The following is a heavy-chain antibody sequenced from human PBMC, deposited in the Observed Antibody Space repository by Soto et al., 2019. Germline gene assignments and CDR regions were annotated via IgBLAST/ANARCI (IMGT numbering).Heavy chain of an antibody. Sequence: SSDPVPYQPSRGTLRNYGICRVRQAPGQGLEWMGGIIPIFGTANYAQKFQGRVTITADESTSTAYMELSSLRSEDTAVYHSASGSVVGATSSDYWGQGTLVTVSP. D-gene: IGHD1-26*01. CDR3: ASGSVVGATSSDY. V-gene: IGHV1-69*13. J-gene: IGHJ4*02. CDR1: RGTLRNYG. CDR2: IIPIFGTA.